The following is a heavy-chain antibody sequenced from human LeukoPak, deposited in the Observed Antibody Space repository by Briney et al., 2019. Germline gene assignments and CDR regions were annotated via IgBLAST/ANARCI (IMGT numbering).Heavy chain of an antibody. D-gene: IGHD5-18*01. CDR1: GFTFGNYA. CDR3: ARARVDIAMFTWLNWYFDL. J-gene: IGHJ2*01. V-gene: IGHV3-30-3*01. Sequence: GRSLRLSCAASGFTFGNYAIHWVRQAPGKGLEWVAVISYDGSNKYYADSVKGRFTISRDNSKNALYLQMNSLRAEDTAVYYCARARVDIAMFTWLNWYFDLWGRGTLVTVSS. CDR2: ISYDGSNK.